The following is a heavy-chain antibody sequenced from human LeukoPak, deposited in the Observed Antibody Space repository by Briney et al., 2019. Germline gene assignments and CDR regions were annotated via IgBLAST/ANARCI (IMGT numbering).Heavy chain of an antibody. V-gene: IGHV3-21*04. CDR1: GFTFSSYS. J-gene: IGHJ4*02. CDR2: ISSSSSYI. Sequence: GGSLRLSCAASGFTFSSYSMNWVRQAPGKGLEWVSSISSSSSYIYYADSVKGRFTISRDNAKNSLYLQMNSLRAEDTAEYYCAKPLGSSWYYFDYWGQGTLVTVSS. D-gene: IGHD6-13*01. CDR3: AKPLGSSWYYFDY.